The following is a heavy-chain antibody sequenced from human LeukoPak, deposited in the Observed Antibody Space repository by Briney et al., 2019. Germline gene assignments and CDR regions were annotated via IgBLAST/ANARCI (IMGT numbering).Heavy chain of an antibody. CDR2: ISGRGGRT. CDR3: AKGRGGVGAGYYYYYMDV. Sequence: GGSLRLSCAASGFTFSSYAITWVRQAPGKGLEWVACISGRGGRTYYAGSVEGRFTISRDNSKNTLYLQMNSLRAEDTAVYYCAKGRGGVGAGYYYYYMDVWGKGTTVTISS. D-gene: IGHD1-26*01. J-gene: IGHJ6*03. V-gene: IGHV3-23*01. CDR1: GFTFSSYA.